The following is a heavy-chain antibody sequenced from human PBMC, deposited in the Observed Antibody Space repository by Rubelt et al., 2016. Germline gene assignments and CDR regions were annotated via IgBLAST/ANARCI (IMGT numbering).Heavy chain of an antibody. J-gene: IGHJ6*02. CDR2: INSDGSST. CDR3: ARDRTTGDV. D-gene: IGHD4-11*01. Sequence: VRQAPGKGLVWVSRINSDGSSTSYADSVKGRFTISRDNAKNSLYLQMNSLRAEDTAVYYCARDRTTGDVWGQGTTVTVSS. V-gene: IGHV3-74*01.